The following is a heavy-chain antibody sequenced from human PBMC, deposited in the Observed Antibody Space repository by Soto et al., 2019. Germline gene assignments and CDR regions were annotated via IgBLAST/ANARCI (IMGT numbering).Heavy chain of an antibody. Sequence: QVQLVESGGGVVQPGRSLRLSCAASGFTFSSYGIHWVRQAPGKGLEWVAVIWYDGSNKYYADSVKGRFTISRDNSKNALYQQMNSLRVEDTGVDYWAREYGPNSGAFDIWGQGTMVTVSS. D-gene: IGHD2-8*01. CDR3: AREYGPNSGAFDI. V-gene: IGHV3-33*01. J-gene: IGHJ3*02. CDR2: IWYDGSNK. CDR1: GFTFSSYG.